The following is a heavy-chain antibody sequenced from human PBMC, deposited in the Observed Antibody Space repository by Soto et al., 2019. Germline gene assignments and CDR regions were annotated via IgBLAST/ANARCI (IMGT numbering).Heavy chain of an antibody. V-gene: IGHV4-4*02. CDR2: IYHTGST. CDR1: GGSISSSNW. CDR3: PTYFDSSGYRFDY. Sequence: QVQLQESGPGLVKPSGTLSLTCAVSGGSISSSNWWGWVREPPGKGLECIGEIYHTGSTNYNPSLKTRVTMSVDKSKNHFSLKLSSVTAADTAVYYCPTYFDSSGYRFDYWGQGTLVAVSS. J-gene: IGHJ4*02. D-gene: IGHD3-22*01.